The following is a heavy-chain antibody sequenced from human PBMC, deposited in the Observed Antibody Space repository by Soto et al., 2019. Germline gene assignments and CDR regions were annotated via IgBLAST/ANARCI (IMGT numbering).Heavy chain of an antibody. V-gene: IGHV1-3*01. CDR3: ARGGHTGRTYGLGI. J-gene: IGHJ3*02. CDR2: INPGNGNT. D-gene: IGHD2-8*01. Sequence: LEWMGWINPGNGNTKYSQQFQGRVTIDRDTSASTAYMELSSLRSEDTAVYYCARGGHTGRTYGLGIWGQR.